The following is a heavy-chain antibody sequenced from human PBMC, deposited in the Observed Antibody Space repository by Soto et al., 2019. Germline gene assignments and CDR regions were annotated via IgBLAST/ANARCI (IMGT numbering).Heavy chain of an antibody. J-gene: IGHJ4*02. Sequence: PGGSLRLSCAASGFTFSSYAMSWVRQAPGKGLEWVSAISGSGGSTYYADSVKGRFTISRDNSKNTLYLQMNSLRAEDTAVYYCAARGGARPNYFDYWGQGTLVTVSS. CDR1: GFTFSSYA. CDR3: AARGGARPNYFDY. D-gene: IGHD6-6*01. V-gene: IGHV3-23*01. CDR2: ISGSGGST.